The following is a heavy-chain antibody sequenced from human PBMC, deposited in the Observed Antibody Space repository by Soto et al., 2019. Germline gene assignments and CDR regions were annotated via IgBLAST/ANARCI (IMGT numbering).Heavy chain of an antibody. D-gene: IGHD3-22*01. CDR2: ISGSGGST. V-gene: IGHV3-23*01. CDR3: AKDPSTYYYDSSGYPTLFDY. CDR1: GFTFSSYA. Sequence: GGSLRLSCAASGFTFSSYAMSWVRQAPGKGLEWVSAISGSGGSTYYADSVKGRFTISRDNSKNTLYLQMNSLRAEDTAVYYCAKDPSTYYYDSSGYPTLFDYWGQGTLVTVSS. J-gene: IGHJ4*02.